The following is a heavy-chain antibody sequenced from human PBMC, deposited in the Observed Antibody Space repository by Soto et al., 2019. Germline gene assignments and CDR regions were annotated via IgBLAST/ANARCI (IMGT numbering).Heavy chain of an antibody. Sequence: QVQLVESGGGVVQPGRSLRLSCAASGFTFSSYGMHWVRQAPGKGLEWVAVIWYDGSNKYYADSVKGRFTISRDNSKNTLYLQMNSLRAEDTAGYYCARTGTIAVAGLDYWGQGTLVTVSS. CDR1: GFTFSSYG. D-gene: IGHD6-19*01. CDR2: IWYDGSNK. CDR3: ARTGTIAVAGLDY. V-gene: IGHV3-33*01. J-gene: IGHJ4*02.